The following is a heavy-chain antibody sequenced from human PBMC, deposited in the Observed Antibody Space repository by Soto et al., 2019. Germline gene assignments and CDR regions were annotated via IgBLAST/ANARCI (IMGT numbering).Heavy chain of an antibody. D-gene: IGHD1-26*01. CDR3: ARDHRTGSYSV. J-gene: IGHJ4*02. CDR2: INANNGFT. Sequence: ASVKVSCKASGYTFTDYYIHWVRQAPGQGLEWIGWINANNGFTDYAQKFQDRLTMTRDTSINTAYMEVKSLRSDDTALYFCARDHRTGSYSVWGPGTLVTVST. V-gene: IGHV1-2*02. CDR1: GYTFTDYY.